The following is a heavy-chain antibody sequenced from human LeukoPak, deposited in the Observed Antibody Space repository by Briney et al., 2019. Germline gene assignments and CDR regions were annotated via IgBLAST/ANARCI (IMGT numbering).Heavy chain of an antibody. J-gene: IGHJ3*02. V-gene: IGHV1-69*06. CDR1: GGTFSSYA. D-gene: IGHD3-22*01. Sequence: GASVKVSCKASGGTFSSYAISWVRQAPGQGLEWMGGIIPIFGTANYAQKFQGRVTITADKSTSTAYMELSSLRSEDTAVYYCARSYDSSGSSTSSDAFDIWGQGTMVTVSS. CDR3: ARSYDSSGSSTSSDAFDI. CDR2: IIPIFGTA.